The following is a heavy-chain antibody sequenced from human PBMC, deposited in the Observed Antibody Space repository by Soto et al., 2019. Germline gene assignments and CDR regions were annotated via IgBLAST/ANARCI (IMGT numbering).Heavy chain of an antibody. Sequence: SGGSLRLSCAASGFTFSSYGMHWVRQAPGKGLEWVAVIWYDGSNKYYADSVKGRFTISRDNSKNTLYLQMNSLRAEDTAVYYCARATVDTAMGDFDYWGQGTLVTVSS. V-gene: IGHV3-33*01. D-gene: IGHD5-18*01. CDR1: GFTFSSYG. J-gene: IGHJ4*02. CDR3: ARATVDTAMGDFDY. CDR2: IWYDGSNK.